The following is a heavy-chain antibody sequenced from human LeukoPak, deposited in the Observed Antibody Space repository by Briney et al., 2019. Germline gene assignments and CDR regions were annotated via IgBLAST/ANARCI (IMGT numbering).Heavy chain of an antibody. D-gene: IGHD3-22*01. J-gene: IGHJ4*02. CDR1: GGSFSDYY. Sequence: SETLSLTCAVYGGSFSDYYWGWIRQPPGKGLEWIGSIYYSGSTYYNPSLKSRVTISVDTSKNQFSLKLSSVTAADTAVYYCARAEIDSSGYYLDYWGQGTLVTVSS. CDR3: ARAEIDSSGYYLDY. CDR2: IYYSGST. V-gene: IGHV4-34*01.